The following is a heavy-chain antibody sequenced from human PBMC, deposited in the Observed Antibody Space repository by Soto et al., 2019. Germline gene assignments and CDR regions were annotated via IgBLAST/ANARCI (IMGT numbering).Heavy chain of an antibody. V-gene: IGHV1-69*13. Sequence: SVKVSCKASGGTFSSYAISCVRQAPGQGLEWMGGIIPIFGTANYAQKFQGRVTITADESTSTAYMELSSLRSEDTAVYYCARDNGGGYWKGFDYWGQGTLVTVS. D-gene: IGHD2-15*01. J-gene: IGHJ4*02. CDR1: GGTFSSYA. CDR3: ARDNGGGYWKGFDY. CDR2: IIPIFGTA.